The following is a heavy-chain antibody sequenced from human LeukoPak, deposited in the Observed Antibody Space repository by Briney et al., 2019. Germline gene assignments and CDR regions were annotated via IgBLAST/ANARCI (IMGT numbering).Heavy chain of an antibody. D-gene: IGHD6-13*01. CDR2: IYTSGST. Sequence: SETLSLTCTVSGGSISSYYWSWIRQPAGKGLEWIGRIYTSGSTNYNPSLKSRVTMSVDTSKNQFSLKLSSVTAADTAVYYCAKIPRSEVRDIAARYFDYWGQGTLVTVSS. J-gene: IGHJ4*02. CDR3: AKIPRSEVRDIAARYFDY. V-gene: IGHV4-4*07. CDR1: GGSISSYY.